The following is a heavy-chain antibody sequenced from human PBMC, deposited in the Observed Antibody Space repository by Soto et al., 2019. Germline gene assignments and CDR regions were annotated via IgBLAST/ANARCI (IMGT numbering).Heavy chain of an antibody. CDR3: ARAQTIFGIITGFDY. V-gene: IGHV4-31*03. CDR2: IYYSGST. J-gene: IGHJ4*02. D-gene: IGHD3-3*01. CDR1: GGSINSGGYY. Sequence: SETLSLTCTVSGGSINSGGYYWSWIRQHPGKGLEWIGYIYYSGSTYYNPSLKSRVTISIDTSKNQFSLKLSSVTAADTAGYYCARAQTIFGIITGFDYWGQVSRVTFSS.